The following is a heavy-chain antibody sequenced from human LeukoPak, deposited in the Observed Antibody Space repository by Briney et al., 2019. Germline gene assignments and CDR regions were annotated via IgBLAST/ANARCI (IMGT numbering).Heavy chain of an antibody. Sequence: ASVKVSCKASGYTFTSYGISWVRQAPGQGLEWMGWISAYNGNTNYAQKLQGRVTMTTDTSTSTAYMELRSLRSDDTAVYYCARFSVLLWFGELLSSYYYGMDVWGQGTTVTVSS. V-gene: IGHV1-18*01. CDR2: ISAYNGNT. J-gene: IGHJ6*02. D-gene: IGHD3-10*01. CDR3: ARFSVLLWFGELLSSYYYGMDV. CDR1: GYTFTSYG.